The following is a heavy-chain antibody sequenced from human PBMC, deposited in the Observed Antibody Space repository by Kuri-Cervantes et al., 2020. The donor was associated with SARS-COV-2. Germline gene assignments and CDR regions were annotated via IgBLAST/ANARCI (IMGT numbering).Heavy chain of an antibody. D-gene: IGHD2-2*01. CDR3: GRGPAAIITPYFDY. Sequence: SETLSLTCTVSDDSISTNYYWGWIRQPPGKGLEWIGSIYYSGSTYYNPSLKSRVTISVDTSKNQFSLKLSSVTAADTAVYYCGRGPAAIITPYFDYWGQGTLVTVSS. J-gene: IGHJ4*02. V-gene: IGHV4-39*07. CDR2: IYYSGST. CDR1: DDSISTNYY.